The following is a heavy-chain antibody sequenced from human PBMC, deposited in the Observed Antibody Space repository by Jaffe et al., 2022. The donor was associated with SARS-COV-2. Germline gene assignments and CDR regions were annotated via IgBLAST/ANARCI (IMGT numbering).Heavy chain of an antibody. Sequence: QVQLQESGPGLVKPSETLSLTCTVSGGSISSYYWSWIRQPPGKGLEWIGYIYYSGSTNYNPSLKSRVTISVDTSKNQFSLKLSSVTAADTAVYYCARDQSPYYDFWSGWAGLGAFDIWGQGTMVTVSS. D-gene: IGHD3-3*01. V-gene: IGHV4-59*01. CDR2: IYYSGST. CDR1: GGSISSYY. CDR3: ARDQSPYYDFWSGWAGLGAFDI. J-gene: IGHJ3*02.